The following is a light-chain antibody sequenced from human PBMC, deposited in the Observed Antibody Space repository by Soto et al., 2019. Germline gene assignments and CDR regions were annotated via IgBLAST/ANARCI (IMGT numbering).Light chain of an antibody. J-gene: IGLJ1*01. CDR2: EVT. V-gene: IGLV2-23*02. CDR1: SSVIGSYNL. CDR3: CSYAGGNTYV. Sequence: LTQPASVSGSPGQSITISCTGTSSVIGSYNLVSWYQQHPGKAPKLMICEVTKRPSGVSNRFSASKSGNTASLTISGLQAEDEADYYCCSYAGGNTYVFGTGTKVTVL.